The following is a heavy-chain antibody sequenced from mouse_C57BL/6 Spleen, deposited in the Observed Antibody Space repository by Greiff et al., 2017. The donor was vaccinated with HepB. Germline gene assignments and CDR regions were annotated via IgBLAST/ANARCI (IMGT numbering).Heavy chain of an antibody. CDR3: TPFITTVVARWYFDV. Sequence: QVQLQQSGPELVSPGASVTLSGKASGYTFTDFELTWVNQTPVHGLEWIGAIVPETGGTAYNQKFKGKAILTADKSSSTAYMELRSLTSEDSAVYYCTPFITTVVARWYFDVWGTGTTVTVSS. CDR2: IVPETGGT. D-gene: IGHD1-1*01. J-gene: IGHJ1*03. V-gene: IGHV1-15*01. CDR1: GYTFTDFE.